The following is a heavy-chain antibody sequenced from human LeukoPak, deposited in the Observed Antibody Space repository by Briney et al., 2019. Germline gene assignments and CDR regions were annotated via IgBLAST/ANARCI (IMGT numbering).Heavy chain of an antibody. CDR1: GYTFTGYY. CDR3: ARDRYYYDSRGYSGGPDY. Sequence: ASVKVSCKASGYTFTGYYMHWVRQAPGQGVEWMGWINPNSGGTNYAQKFQGRVTMTRDTSISTAYMELSRLRSDDTAVYYCARDRYYYDSRGYSGGPDYWGQGTLVTVSS. CDR2: INPNSGGT. V-gene: IGHV1-2*02. D-gene: IGHD3-22*01. J-gene: IGHJ4*02.